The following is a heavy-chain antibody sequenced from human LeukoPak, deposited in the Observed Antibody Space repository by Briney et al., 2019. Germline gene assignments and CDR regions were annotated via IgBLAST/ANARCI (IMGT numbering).Heavy chain of an antibody. CDR1: GFTFSSYW. D-gene: IGHD6-13*01. V-gene: IGHV3-74*01. CDR3: ARVDVGSSWYIDY. Sequence: GGSLRLSCAASGFTFSSYWMRWVRQAPGKGLVWVSRINSDESSTNYADSVKGRFTISRDNARNTLYLQMSSLRAEDTAVYYCARVDVGSSWYIDYWGQGTLATVSS. CDR2: INSDESST. J-gene: IGHJ4*02.